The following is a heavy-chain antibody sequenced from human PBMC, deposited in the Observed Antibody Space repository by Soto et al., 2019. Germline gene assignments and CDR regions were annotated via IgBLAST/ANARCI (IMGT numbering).Heavy chain of an antibody. J-gene: IGHJ4*02. CDR2: IYYSGST. V-gene: IGHV4-39*01. D-gene: IGHD6-19*01. Sequence: SETLSLTCTVSGGSVSSSSYYWGWIRQPPGKGLEWIGSIYYSGSTYYNPSLKSRVTISIDTSKNQFPLKLSSVTAADTAVYYCARTGYTRGWFSGWAQGTLVTVSS. CDR1: GGSVSSSSYY. CDR3: ARTGYTRGWFSG.